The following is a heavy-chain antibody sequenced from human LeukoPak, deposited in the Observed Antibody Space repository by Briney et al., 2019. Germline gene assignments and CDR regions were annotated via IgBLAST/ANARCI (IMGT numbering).Heavy chain of an antibody. CDR1: GFTFSSYA. V-gene: IGHV3-23*01. CDR3: AKDTTNGGYATYYLDY. Sequence: PGGSLRLSCAASGFTFSSYAMSWVRQAPGKGLEWVSAISGSGGSTYYADSVKGRFTISRDNSKNTLYLQMNSLRAEDTAVYYCAKDTTNGGYATYYLDYWGQGTLVTVSS. CDR2: ISGSGGST. J-gene: IGHJ4*02. D-gene: IGHD2-2*01.